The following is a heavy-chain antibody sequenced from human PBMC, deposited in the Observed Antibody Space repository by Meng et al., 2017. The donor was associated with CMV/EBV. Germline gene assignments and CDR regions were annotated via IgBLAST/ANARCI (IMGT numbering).Heavy chain of an antibody. CDR3: TTVYRYYDFWSGIDY. V-gene: IGHV3-15*01. CDR2: IKSKTDGGTA. J-gene: IGHJ4*02. CDR1: GFTFSNAW. D-gene: IGHD3-3*01. Sequence: GGSLRLSCAASGFTFSNAWMSWVRQAPGKGLEWVGRIKSKTDGGTADYAAPVKSRFTISRDDSKNTLYLQMNSLKTEDTAVYYCTTVYRYYDFWSGIDYWGQGTLVTVSS.